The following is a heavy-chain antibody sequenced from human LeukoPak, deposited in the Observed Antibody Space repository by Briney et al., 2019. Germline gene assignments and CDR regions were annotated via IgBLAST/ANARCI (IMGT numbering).Heavy chain of an antibody. CDR2: IIPIFGTA. V-gene: IGHV1-69*05. Sequence: ASVKVSCKASGGTFSSYATGWVRQAPGQGLEWMGGIIPIFGTANYAQKFQGRVTITTYVSTSTAYMELSSLRSEDTALYYCARVTYDSSVYYLGYWGQGTLVTVSS. J-gene: IGHJ4*02. CDR3: ARVTYDSSVYYLGY. D-gene: IGHD3-22*01. CDR1: GGTFSSYA.